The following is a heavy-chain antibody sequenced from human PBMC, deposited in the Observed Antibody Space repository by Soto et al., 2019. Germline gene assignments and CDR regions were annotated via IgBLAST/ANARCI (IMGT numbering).Heavy chain of an antibody. Sequence: SETLSLTCTVSGGSISSGGYYWSWIRQHPGKGLEWIGYIYYSGSTYYNPSLKSRVTISVDTSKNQFSLKLSSVTAADTAVYYCARWRFGELLWDYWGQGTLVTVSS. J-gene: IGHJ4*02. CDR1: GGSISSGGYY. CDR2: IYYSGST. CDR3: ARWRFGELLWDY. V-gene: IGHV4-31*03. D-gene: IGHD3-10*01.